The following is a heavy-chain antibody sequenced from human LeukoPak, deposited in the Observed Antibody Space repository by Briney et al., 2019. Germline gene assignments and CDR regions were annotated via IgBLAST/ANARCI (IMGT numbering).Heavy chain of an antibody. J-gene: IGHJ4*02. CDR2: IYPGDSDT. Sequence: GESLQISSQGSGYSFTSYWIGWVRQMPGKGLGWMGIIYPGDSDTRYSPSFQGQVTISADKSTNTAYLQWSSLKASDSAMYFCARGGTGWPFDYWGQGTLVTVSS. D-gene: IGHD6-19*01. CDR1: GYSFTSYW. V-gene: IGHV5-51*01. CDR3: ARGGTGWPFDY.